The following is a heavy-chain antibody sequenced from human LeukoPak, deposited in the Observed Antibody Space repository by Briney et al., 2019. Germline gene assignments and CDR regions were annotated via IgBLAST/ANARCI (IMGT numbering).Heavy chain of an antibody. CDR1: GFNFNNYW. J-gene: IGHJ5*02. CDR2: IYPGDSDT. V-gene: IGHV5-51*01. Sequence: GESLKISCEASGFNFNNYWVAWVRQMPGKGLECMGIIYPGDSDTRYSPSFQGQVTISADKSISTAYLQWSSLKASDTAMYYCAKHESGTNWFDPWGQGTLVTVSS. CDR3: AKHESGTNWFDP.